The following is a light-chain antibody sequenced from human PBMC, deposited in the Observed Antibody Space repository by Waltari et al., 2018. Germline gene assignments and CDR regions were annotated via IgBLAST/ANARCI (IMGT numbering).Light chain of an antibody. Sequence: DIVMTQSQDSLAVSLGARATINCKSSQSVLYSSNNKNFLAWYQQKPGQPPKLLISWASTRESGVPDRFSGSGSGTDFTLTISSLQAADVAVYYCQQYSSTTWTFGQGTKVEIK. V-gene: IGKV4-1*01. CDR1: QSVLYSSNNKNF. CDR2: WAS. J-gene: IGKJ1*01. CDR3: QQYSSTTWT.